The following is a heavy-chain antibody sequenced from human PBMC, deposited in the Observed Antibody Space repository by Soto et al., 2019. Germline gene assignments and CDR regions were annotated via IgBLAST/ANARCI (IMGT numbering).Heavy chain of an antibody. CDR1: GFSVTDIY. CDR3: VREPRYCSGGSCSIMGDAFDI. J-gene: IGHJ3*02. D-gene: IGHD2-15*01. CDR2: IYNEFT. V-gene: IGHV3-66*01. Sequence: EVQLVESGGGLVQPGGSLRLSCVASGFSVTDIYMNWVRQAPGKGLEWVSVIYNEFTDYADSVRGRFSISTDSSKNALYLQMNILRAEDWAVYYCVREPRYCSGGSCSIMGDAFDIWGQGTKVTVSS.